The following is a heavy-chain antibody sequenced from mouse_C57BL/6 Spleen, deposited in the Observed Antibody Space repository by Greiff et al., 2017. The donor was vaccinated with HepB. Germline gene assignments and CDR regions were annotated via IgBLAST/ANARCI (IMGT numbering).Heavy chain of an antibody. D-gene: IGHD2-5*01. CDR3: ANSNHWYFDV. Sequence: VQLQQSGAELVKPGASVKMSCKASVYTFTSYWITWVKQRPGQGLEWIGDIYPGSGSTNYNEKFKSKATLTVDTSSSTAYMQLSSLTSEDSAVYYCANSNHWYFDVWGTGTTVTVSS. CDR1: VYTFTSYW. V-gene: IGHV1-55*01. J-gene: IGHJ1*03. CDR2: IYPGSGST.